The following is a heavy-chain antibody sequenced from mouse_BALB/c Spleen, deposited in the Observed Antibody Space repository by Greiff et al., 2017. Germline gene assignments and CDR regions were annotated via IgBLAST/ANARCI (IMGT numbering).Heavy chain of an antibody. V-gene: IGHV1-7*01. D-gene: IGHD2-13*01. J-gene: IGHJ2*01. CDR3: ARLTGAFDY. CDR2: INPSTGYT. CDR1: GYTFTSYW. Sequence: VQLQQSEAELAKPGASVKMSCKASGYTFTSYWMHWVKQRPGQGLEWIGYINPSTGYTEYNQKFKDKATLTADKSSSTAYMQLSSLTSEDSAVYYCARLTGAFDYWGQGTTLTVSS.